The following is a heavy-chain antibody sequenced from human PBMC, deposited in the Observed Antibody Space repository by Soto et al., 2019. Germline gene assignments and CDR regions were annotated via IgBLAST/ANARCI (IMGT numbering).Heavy chain of an antibody. CDR2: TYYRSKWYN. V-gene: IGHV6-1*01. CDR3: AREQLRLYYYYYGMDV. Sequence: SQTLSLTCAISGDSVTSNSAAWNWIRQSPSRGLEWLGRTYYRSKWYNDYAVSVKSRITINPDTSKNQFSLQLNSVTPEDTAVYYCAREQLRLYYYYYGMDVWGQGTTVTVSS. J-gene: IGHJ6*02. D-gene: IGHD5-18*01. CDR1: GDSVTSNSAA.